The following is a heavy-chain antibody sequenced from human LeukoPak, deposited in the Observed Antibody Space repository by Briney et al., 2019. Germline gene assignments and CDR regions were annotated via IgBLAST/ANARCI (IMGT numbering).Heavy chain of an antibody. D-gene: IGHD6-19*01. CDR3: ARRYIAVVGNRWFEP. J-gene: IGHJ5*02. CDR1: GYTFTSYG. V-gene: IGHV1-18*04. CDR2: INAYNGKT. Sequence: ASVKVSCKASGYTFTSYGISWVRQAAGQGLEGMGWINAYNGKTTYEQKLQGRVTMTTDTSKRTVYMELRSVRSEDAAVYYCARRYIAVVGNRWFEPWGEETLVSVSS.